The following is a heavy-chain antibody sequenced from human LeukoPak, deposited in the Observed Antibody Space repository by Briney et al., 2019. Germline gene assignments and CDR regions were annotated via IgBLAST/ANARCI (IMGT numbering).Heavy chain of an antibody. Sequence: VSVKVSCKASGYTFTGYYIHWVRQAPGQGLEWMGWINPNSGGTNYAQRFQGRVTVTRDTSISTAYMELSRLRSDDTAFYYCARYDSTVNWFDPWGQGTLVTVSS. D-gene: IGHD3-22*01. CDR3: ARYDSTVNWFDP. CDR2: INPNSGGT. V-gene: IGHV1-2*02. CDR1: GYTFTGYY. J-gene: IGHJ5*02.